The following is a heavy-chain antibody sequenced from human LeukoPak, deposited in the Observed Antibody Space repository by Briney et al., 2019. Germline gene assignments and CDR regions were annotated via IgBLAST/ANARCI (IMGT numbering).Heavy chain of an antibody. CDR3: ARGGHVRLYDSPNAFEY. Sequence: GASVKVSCKASGYTFTSYYMHWVRQAPGQGLDWMGIINPSGGSTNYAQKFQGRVTMTRDTSTSTVYMELSSLRSEDTAVYYCARGGHVRLYDSPNAFEYWGQGTLVTVSS. J-gene: IGHJ4*02. V-gene: IGHV1-46*01. D-gene: IGHD3-22*01. CDR1: GYTFTSYY. CDR2: INPSGGST.